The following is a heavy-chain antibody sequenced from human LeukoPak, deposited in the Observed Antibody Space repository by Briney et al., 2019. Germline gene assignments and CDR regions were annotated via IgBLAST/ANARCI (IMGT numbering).Heavy chain of an antibody. CDR1: DDSITIYY. D-gene: IGHD6-19*01. CDR2: IDHTGST. Sequence: TASETLSLTCTVSDDSITIYYWTWIRQPPGKGLEWIGYIDHTGSTNYNPSLKSRVTISVDTSKSQFSLKLSSVTAADTAVYYCARGTGIAVAGTPYYYYYMDVWGKGTTVTISS. CDR3: ARGTGIAVAGTPYYYYYMDV. V-gene: IGHV4-59*01. J-gene: IGHJ6*03.